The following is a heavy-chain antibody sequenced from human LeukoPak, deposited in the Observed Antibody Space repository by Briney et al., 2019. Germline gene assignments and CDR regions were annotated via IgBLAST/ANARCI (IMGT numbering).Heavy chain of an antibody. D-gene: IGHD6-13*01. CDR3: AGIAAAGPGNFDY. V-gene: IGHV1-2*02. CDR1: GYTFTSYG. Sequence: ASVKVSCKASGYTFTSYGISWVRQAPGQGLEWMGWINPNSGGTNYAQKFQGRVTMTRDTSISTAYMELSRLRSDDTAVYYCAGIAAAGPGNFDYWGQGTLVTVS. CDR2: INPNSGGT. J-gene: IGHJ4*02.